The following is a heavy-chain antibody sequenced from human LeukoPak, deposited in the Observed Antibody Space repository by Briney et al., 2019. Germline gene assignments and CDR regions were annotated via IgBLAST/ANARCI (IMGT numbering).Heavy chain of an antibody. J-gene: IGHJ4*02. D-gene: IGHD1-1*01. V-gene: IGHV4-34*01. CDR2: INHSGSN. Sequence: SETLSLTCAVYGGSFSGYYWTWIRQPPGKGLEWIGEINHSGSNNYNPSLKSRVTISVDTSKNQFSLKLNSVTAADTAVYYCARAPGINDGTIDSWGQGTLVTVSS. CDR3: ARAPGINDGTIDS. CDR1: GGSFSGYY.